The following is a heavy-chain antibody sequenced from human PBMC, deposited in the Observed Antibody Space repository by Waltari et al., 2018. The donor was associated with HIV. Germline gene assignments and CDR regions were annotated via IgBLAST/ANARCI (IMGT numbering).Heavy chain of an antibody. CDR2: VHQSGRA. D-gene: IGHD3-10*01. CDR3: ARMDYGSGTPPLDIYVMDV. CDR1: AYSIAHGFY. Sequence: QLLLQESGPGLVKPSETLSLTCSVSAYSIAHGFYWGWIRQHPGEGLEWIASVHQSGRAYYRPSLKSRVTISMDTSRNQFSLKMNSVTAADTAVYYCARMDYGSGTPPLDIYVMDVWGQGTTVTVSS. V-gene: IGHV4-38-2*01. J-gene: IGHJ6*02.